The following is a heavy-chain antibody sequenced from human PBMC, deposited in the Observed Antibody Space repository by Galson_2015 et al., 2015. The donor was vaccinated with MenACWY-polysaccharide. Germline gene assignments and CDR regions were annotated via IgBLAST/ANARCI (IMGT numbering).Heavy chain of an antibody. CDR2: TSGSGSAT. CDR3: ARDPRGARSSYFDN. D-gene: IGHD3-10*01. J-gene: IGHJ4*02. CDR1: GFTFSDYY. Sequence: SLRPSCAASGFTFSDYYIHWIRQTPGKGLEWLAYTSGSGSATYFADSVKGRFIISRDNAKNSLYLQMNSLRAEDTAVYFCARDPRGARSSYFDNWGQGIQVTVSS. V-gene: IGHV3-11*01.